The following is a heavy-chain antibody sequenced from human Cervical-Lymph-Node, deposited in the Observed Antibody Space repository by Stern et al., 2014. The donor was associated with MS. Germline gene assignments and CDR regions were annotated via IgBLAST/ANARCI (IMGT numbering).Heavy chain of an antibody. CDR1: GFTFSSYG. CDR3: ARDVGYCSGGSCYSVYFDY. V-gene: IGHV3-33*01. CDR2: IWYDGSNK. D-gene: IGHD2-15*01. J-gene: IGHJ4*02. Sequence: QLVQSGGGVVQPGRSLRLSCAASGFTFSSYGMHWVRQAPGKGLEWVAVIWYDGSNKYYADSVKGRFTISRDNSKNTLYLQMNSLRAEDTAVYYCARDVGYCSGGSCYSVYFDYWGQGTLVTVSS.